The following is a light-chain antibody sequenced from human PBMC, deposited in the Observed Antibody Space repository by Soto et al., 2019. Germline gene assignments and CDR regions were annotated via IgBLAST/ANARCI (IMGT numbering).Light chain of an antibody. V-gene: IGKV3D-20*02. CDR2: AAS. CDR3: QQRSDSPIT. J-gene: IGKJ5*01. Sequence: MFAQAACSLSLSSAARATLSCRASQSVDSGSLVWYQQKPGQAPRLFIYAASNRATGVPARFSGSRSGTDFTLTISRLEPEDFAVYFCQQRSDSPITFGQGTRLEN. CDR1: QSVDSGS.